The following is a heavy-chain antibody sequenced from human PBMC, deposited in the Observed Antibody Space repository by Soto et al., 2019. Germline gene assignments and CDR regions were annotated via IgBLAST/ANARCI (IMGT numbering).Heavy chain of an antibody. D-gene: IGHD3-10*01. V-gene: IGHV1-3*01. J-gene: IGHJ4*02. Sequence: ASVKVSCKASGYTFTSYAMHWVRQAPGQRLEWMGWINAGNGNTKYSQKFQGRVTITRDTSASTAYMELSSLRSEDTAVYYCARVPAMVRGVIITPFDYWGQGTLVTVSS. CDR1: GYTFTSYA. CDR3: ARVPAMVRGVIITPFDY. CDR2: INAGNGNT.